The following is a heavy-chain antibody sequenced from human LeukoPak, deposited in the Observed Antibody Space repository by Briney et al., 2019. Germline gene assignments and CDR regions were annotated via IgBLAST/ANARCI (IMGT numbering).Heavy chain of an antibody. V-gene: IGHV4-31*03. CDR2: IYYSGSA. CDR1: GGSISSGGYY. D-gene: IGHD2-2*01. Sequence: SETLSLTCTVSGGSISSGGYYWSWIRQHPGKGLEWIGYIYYSGSAYYNPSLKSRVTISVDTSKNQFSLKLSSVTAADTAVYYCARGRGVVPAAIASHGMDVWGKGTTVTVSS. CDR3: ARGRGVVPAAIASHGMDV. J-gene: IGHJ6*04.